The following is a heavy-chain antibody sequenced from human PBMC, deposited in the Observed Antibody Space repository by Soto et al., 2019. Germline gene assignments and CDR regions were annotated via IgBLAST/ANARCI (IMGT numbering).Heavy chain of an antibody. CDR3: VTDGSSGWPYYYGLDV. CDR1: GFTFSSYG. V-gene: IGHV3-30*03. D-gene: IGHD6-19*01. CDR2: ISYDGRNK. J-gene: IGHJ6*02. Sequence: QVQLVESGGGGVQPGRSLRLSCAASGFTFSSYGMHWVRQAPGKGLEWVAVISYDGRNKYYADSVKGRFTISRDNSKNTLYLQMSSLRAEDTAVYYCVTDGSSGWPYYYGLDVWGQGTTVTVSS.